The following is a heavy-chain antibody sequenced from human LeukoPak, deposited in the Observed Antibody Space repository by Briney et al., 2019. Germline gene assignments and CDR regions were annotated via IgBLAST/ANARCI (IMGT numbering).Heavy chain of an antibody. CDR1: GFTFSSYV. CDR2: ISFDGSNK. D-gene: IGHD2-8*01. Sequence: GGSLRLSCAASGFTFSSYVMHWLRQAPGKGLEWVAVISFDGSNKYYADSVKGRFTISRDNSKNTLYLQTNSLRAEDTAVYYCARGYCTNDVCYWYFDLWGRGTLVTVSS. J-gene: IGHJ2*01. CDR3: ARGYCTNDVCYWYFDL. V-gene: IGHV3-30*04.